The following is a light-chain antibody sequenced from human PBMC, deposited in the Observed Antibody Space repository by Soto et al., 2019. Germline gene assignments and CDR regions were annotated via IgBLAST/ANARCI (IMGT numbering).Light chain of an antibody. CDR2: DAS. J-gene: IGKJ4*01. V-gene: IGKV1-12*01. CDR1: QTISTW. Sequence: DIQVTQSRPTLSASVGDRLTLTCRASQTISTWMAWYQQKPGQATKILGYDASTLQSGVASRLSGSGYGKEVTLIISGLQPDESATDDGQQANSFPLTFGGGTQVDIK. CDR3: QQANSFPLT.